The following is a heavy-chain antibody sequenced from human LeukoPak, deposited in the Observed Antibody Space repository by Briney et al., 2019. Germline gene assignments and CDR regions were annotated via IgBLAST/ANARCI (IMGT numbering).Heavy chain of an antibody. CDR2: INHSGST. CDR3: ARVEGGSGSYSDAFDI. D-gene: IGHD3-10*01. CDR1: GGSFSGYY. Sequence: SETLSLTCAVYGGSFSGYYWSWLRQPPGKGLEWIGEINHSGSTNYNPSLKSRVTISVDTSKNQFSLKLSSVTAADTAVYYCARVEGGSGSYSDAFDIWGQGTMVTVSS. V-gene: IGHV4-34*01. J-gene: IGHJ3*02.